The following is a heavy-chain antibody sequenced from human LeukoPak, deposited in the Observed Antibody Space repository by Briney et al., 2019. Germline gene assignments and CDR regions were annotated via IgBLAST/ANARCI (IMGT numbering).Heavy chain of an antibody. CDR3: ARAGGRNWFDP. D-gene: IGHD3-10*01. CDR2: IYTSGST. CDR1: GGSISSSNYY. V-gene: IGHV4-61*02. Sequence: PSQTLSLTCAVSGGSISSSNYYWSWIRQPAGQGLEWIGRIYTSGSTDYNPSLKSRVSMSVDTSKNQFSLKLSSVTAADTAVYYCARAGGRNWFDPWGQGTLVTVSS. J-gene: IGHJ5*02.